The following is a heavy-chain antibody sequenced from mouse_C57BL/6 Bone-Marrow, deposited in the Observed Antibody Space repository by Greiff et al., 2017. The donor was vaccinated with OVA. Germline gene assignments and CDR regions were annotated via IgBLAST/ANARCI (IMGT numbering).Heavy chain of an antibody. CDR2: ISDDGSN. J-gene: IGHJ2*01. CDR3: ASEGYYGSRDYFDY. V-gene: IGHV3-6*01. CDR1: GYSITSGYY. D-gene: IGHD1-1*01. Sequence: EVKLMESGPGLVKPSQSLSLTCSVTGYSITSGYYWYLIRQFPGNKLEWMGYISDDGSNNYNPYFKNRISITLDTSKNQFFLKLNPVTTEDTATYYCASEGYYGSRDYFDYWGQGTTLTVSS.